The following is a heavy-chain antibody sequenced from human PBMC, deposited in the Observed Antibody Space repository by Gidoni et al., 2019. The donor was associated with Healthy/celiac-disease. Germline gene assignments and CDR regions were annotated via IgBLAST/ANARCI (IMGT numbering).Heavy chain of an antibody. V-gene: IGHV3-23*01. CDR1: GFTLSSYA. D-gene: IGHD4-4*01. J-gene: IGHJ4*02. Sequence: EVQLLESGGGWVQPGGSLRLSCAASGFTLSSYAMGWVRQAPGKGLDWVSSISGSGGSTYYADSVKGRFTISRDNSKNTLYLQMNSLRAEDTAVYYCAKDHPTTVTFDYWGQGTLVTVSS. CDR3: AKDHPTTVTFDY. CDR2: ISGSGGST.